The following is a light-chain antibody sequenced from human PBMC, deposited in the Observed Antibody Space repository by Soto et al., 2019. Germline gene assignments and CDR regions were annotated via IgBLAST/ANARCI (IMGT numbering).Light chain of an antibody. Sequence: EIVMTQSQATLSVSPGERATLSCRASQSVFSSLAWYQQKPGQAPRLLIYGAATRATGIPARFSGSGSGTEFTLTISSLQSEDFAVYLCQQYHNWPAFGQGTKVDIK. CDR2: GAA. J-gene: IGKJ1*01. CDR1: QSVFSS. V-gene: IGKV3-15*01. CDR3: QQYHNWPA.